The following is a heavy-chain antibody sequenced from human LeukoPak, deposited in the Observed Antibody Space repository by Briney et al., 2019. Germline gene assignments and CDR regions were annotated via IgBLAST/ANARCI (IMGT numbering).Heavy chain of an antibody. CDR2: ISPNGVIT. Sequence: GGSLRLSCAASGFTFSSHGMNWVRQAPGKGLEWVSGISPNGVITYYADSVKGRFTISRDNSKNTLYLQMNSLRAEDTAVYYCAKAAPGGYFDYWGQGTLVTVSS. V-gene: IGHV3-23*01. CDR1: GFTFSSHG. J-gene: IGHJ4*03. CDR3: AKAAPGGYFDY. D-gene: IGHD1-14*01.